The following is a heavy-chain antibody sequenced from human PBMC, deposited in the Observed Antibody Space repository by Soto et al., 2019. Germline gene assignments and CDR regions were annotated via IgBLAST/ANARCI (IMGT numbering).Heavy chain of an antibody. CDR1: GFPFTTYG. Sequence: PGGSLRLSCAASGFPFTTYGMHWVRQAPGKGLEWVAVIWANGINKYYADSVRGRFTISRDNSKNTLDLQMNSLRAEDTALYYCVRERGPFDAFDIRGQGTMVTVSS. CDR2: IWANGINK. J-gene: IGHJ3*02. CDR3: VRERGPFDAFDI. V-gene: IGHV3-33*01.